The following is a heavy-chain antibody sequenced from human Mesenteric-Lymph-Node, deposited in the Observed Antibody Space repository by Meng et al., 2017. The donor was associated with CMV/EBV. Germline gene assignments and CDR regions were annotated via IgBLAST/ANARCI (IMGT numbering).Heavy chain of an antibody. CDR3: ARDLGLRFLEWLADY. CDR1: GYTFTGYY. Sequence: ASVKVSCKASGYTFTGYYMHWVRQAPGQGLEWMGWINPNSGGTNYAQKFQGRATMTRDTSISTAYMELSRLRSDDTAVYYCARDLGLRFLEWLADYWGQGTLVTVSS. CDR2: INPNSGGT. D-gene: IGHD3-3*01. V-gene: IGHV1-2*02. J-gene: IGHJ4*02.